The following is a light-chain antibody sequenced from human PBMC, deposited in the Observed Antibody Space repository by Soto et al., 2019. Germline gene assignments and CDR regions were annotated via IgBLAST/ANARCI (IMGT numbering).Light chain of an antibody. J-gene: IGKJ1*01. CDR3: QQYGSTPRT. CDR1: QSVSSSY. CDR2: GAS. Sequence: EIVLTQSPGTLSLSPGERATLSCRASQSVSSSYLAWYQQKPGQAPRLIIYGASTRATGIPDRFSGSESGTDFTLTISRLEPEDLAVYYCQQYGSTPRTFGQGTKVEIK. V-gene: IGKV3-20*01.